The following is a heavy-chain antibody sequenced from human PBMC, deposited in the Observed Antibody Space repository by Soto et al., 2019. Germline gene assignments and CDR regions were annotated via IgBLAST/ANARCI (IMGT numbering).Heavy chain of an antibody. J-gene: IGHJ4*02. CDR1: GGTFNTYA. Sequence: VQLVQSGAEMKKPGSSVKVSCQSSGGTFNTYAMNWVRQAPGQDPEWMGDISPMFGAANYAPKFQCRVTFTADESTGTSYMQLSSLTSEDTALYFCAREVQVHTPAFVYWGQGTLVTVSS. CDR3: AREVQVHTPAFVY. CDR2: ISPMFGAA. V-gene: IGHV1-69*19. D-gene: IGHD3-10*01.